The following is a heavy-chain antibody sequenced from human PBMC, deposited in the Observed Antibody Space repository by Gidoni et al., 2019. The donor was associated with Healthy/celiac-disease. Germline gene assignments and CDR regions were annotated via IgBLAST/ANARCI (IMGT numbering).Heavy chain of an antibody. Sequence: QVQLQESGPGLVKPSATLSLTCTVSGGSLSSYPWSWIRQPPGKGLEWIGYIYYSGSTNYNPSLKSRVTISVDTSKNQFSLKLSSVTAADTAVYYCARHFGRSSSFGTPYFDYWGQGTLVTVSS. D-gene: IGHD6-13*01. CDR3: ARHFGRSSSFGTPYFDY. J-gene: IGHJ4*02. CDR1: GGSLSSYP. CDR2: IYYSGST. V-gene: IGHV4-59*08.